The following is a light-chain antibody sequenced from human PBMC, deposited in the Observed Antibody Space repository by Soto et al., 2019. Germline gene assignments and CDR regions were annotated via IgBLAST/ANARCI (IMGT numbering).Light chain of an antibody. V-gene: IGLV1-51*01. CDR2: DNN. CDR3: GTWDSSLSVHV. J-gene: IGLJ1*01. CDR1: SSNIGNNY. Sequence: QSFLTQPPSVSAAPGQKVTISCSGSSSNIGNNYVSWYQQLPGTAPKLLIYDNNKRPSGNPDRFSGSKSGTSATLGISGLRTGDEADYYCGTWDSSLSVHVFGTGTKVTVL.